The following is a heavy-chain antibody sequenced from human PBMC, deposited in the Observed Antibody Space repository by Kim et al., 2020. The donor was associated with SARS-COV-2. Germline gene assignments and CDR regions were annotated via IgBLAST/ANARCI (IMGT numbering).Heavy chain of an antibody. Sequence: SETLSLTCAVYGGSFSGYYWSWIRQPPGKGLEWIGEINHSGSTNYNPSLKSRVTISVDTSKNQFSLKLSSVTAADPAVYYCARGRFWGSDRSLRYYYYYGMDVAGQATTVTVSS. V-gene: IGHV4-34*01. CDR1: GGSFSGYY. D-gene: IGHD3-16*02. CDR2: INHSGST. J-gene: IGHJ6*02. CDR3: ARGRFWGSDRSLRYYYYYGMDV.